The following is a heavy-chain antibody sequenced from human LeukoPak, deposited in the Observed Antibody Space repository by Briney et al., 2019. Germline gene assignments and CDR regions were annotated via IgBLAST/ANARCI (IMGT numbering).Heavy chain of an antibody. CDR1: GGSINSYY. V-gene: IGHV4-4*07. CDR3: ARGGGDSYYMDV. D-gene: IGHD2-21*02. J-gene: IGHJ6*03. CDR2: IYSSGTI. Sequence: PSETLSLTCIVSGGSINSYYWSWIRQPAGKGLEWIGRIYSSGTITYNPSLKSRVTMSVDTSKNQFSLRLSSVTAADTAVYYCARGGGDSYYMDVWGKGTTVTVSS.